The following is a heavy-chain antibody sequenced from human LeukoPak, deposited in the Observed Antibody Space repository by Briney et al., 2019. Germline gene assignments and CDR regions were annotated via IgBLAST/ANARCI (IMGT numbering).Heavy chain of an antibody. Sequence: GGSPRLSCAASGFTFSSYEMNWVRQAPGKGLKWVSYISSSGSTIYYADSVKGRFTISRDNAKSSLYLQMNSLRAEDTAVYYCARVYYDYVWGSLGLDYWGQGTLVTVSS. CDR1: GFTFSSYE. J-gene: IGHJ4*02. V-gene: IGHV3-48*03. CDR2: ISSSGSTI. CDR3: ARVYYDYVWGSLGLDY. D-gene: IGHD3-16*01.